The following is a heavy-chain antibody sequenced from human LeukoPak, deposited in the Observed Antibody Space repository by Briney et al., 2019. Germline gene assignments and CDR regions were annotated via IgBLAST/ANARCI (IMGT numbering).Heavy chain of an antibody. Sequence: GGSLRLSCVASGFTLETYWMSLVRQAPGKGLEWLANIKHDGREEYYVDSVKGRFTISRDNAKASVYLHMNSLRVEDTAIYYCARVRFPADCWGQGTLVTVSS. CDR1: GFTLETYW. J-gene: IGHJ4*02. D-gene: IGHD2-2*01. V-gene: IGHV3-7*01. CDR2: IKHDGREE. CDR3: ARVRFPADC.